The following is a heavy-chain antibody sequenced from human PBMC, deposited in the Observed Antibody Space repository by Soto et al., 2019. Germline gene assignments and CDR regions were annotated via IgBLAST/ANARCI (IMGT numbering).Heavy chain of an antibody. J-gene: IGHJ4*02. Sequence: QVQLQQWGAGLLKPSETLSLICVVSGGSFSGYYWSWIRQPPGKGLEWIGENNHSGSTNYNPCITNRVTISVDTSKYQFSLKLRSVGDGETVVYYCARAHRITGLVYWGQGTLVTVSS. D-gene: IGHD1-20*01. V-gene: IGHV4-34*02. CDR3: ARAHRITGLVY. CDR1: GGSFSGYY. CDR2: NNHSGST.